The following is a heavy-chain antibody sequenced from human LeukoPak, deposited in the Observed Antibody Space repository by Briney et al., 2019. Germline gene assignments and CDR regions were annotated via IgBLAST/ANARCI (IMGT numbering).Heavy chain of an antibody. CDR1: GGTFSIYA. J-gene: IGHJ6*02. CDR3: ARGGIYCSSTSCYAAGGMDV. D-gene: IGHD2-2*01. Sequence: GASVKVSCKASGGTFSIYAISWVRQAPGQGLEWMGGIIPIFGTANYAQKFQGRVTITADESTSTAYMELSSLRSEDTAVYYCARGGIYCSSTSCYAAGGMDVWGQGTTVTVSS. CDR2: IIPIFGTA. V-gene: IGHV1-69*13.